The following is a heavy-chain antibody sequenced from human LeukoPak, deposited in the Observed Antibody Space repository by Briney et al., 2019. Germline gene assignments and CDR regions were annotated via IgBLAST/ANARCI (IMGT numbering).Heavy chain of an antibody. CDR1: GFTFSSYA. Sequence: GGSLRLSCAASGFTFSSYAMSWVRQAPGKGLEWVSAISMSGGNTNYADSVKGRFTISRDNSKNTLYLQMNSLRAEDAAVYYCAKSPGGWYGDYYDYWGQGTLVTVSS. J-gene: IGHJ4*02. D-gene: IGHD4-17*01. V-gene: IGHV3-23*01. CDR2: ISMSGGNT. CDR3: AKSPGGWYGDYYDY.